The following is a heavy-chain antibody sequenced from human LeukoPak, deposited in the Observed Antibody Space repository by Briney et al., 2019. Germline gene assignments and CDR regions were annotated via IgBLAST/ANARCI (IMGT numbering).Heavy chain of an antibody. CDR3: ARSPRGSSWYAGFDP. J-gene: IGHJ5*02. V-gene: IGHV1-69*04. CDR1: GGTFSSYA. CDR2: IIPILGIA. Sequence: ASVKVSCKASGGTFSSYAISWVRQAPGQGLEWVGRIIPILGIANYAQKFQGRVTITADKSTSTAYMELSSLRSEDTAVYYCARSPRGSSWYAGFDPWGQGTLVTVSS. D-gene: IGHD6-13*01.